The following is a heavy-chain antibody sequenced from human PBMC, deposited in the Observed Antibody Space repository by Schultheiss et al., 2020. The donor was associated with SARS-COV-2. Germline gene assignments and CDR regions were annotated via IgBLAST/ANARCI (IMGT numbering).Heavy chain of an antibody. Sequence: SKTLSLTCTVSGGSISSYYWSWIRQPAGKGLEWIGRIYTSGSTNYNPSLKSRVTMSVDTSKNQFSLKLSSVTAADTAVYYCATLAAAVHQPDYWGQGTLVTVSS. CDR3: ATLAAAVHQPDY. J-gene: IGHJ4*02. V-gene: IGHV4-4*07. D-gene: IGHD6-13*01. CDR2: IYTSGST. CDR1: GGSISSYY.